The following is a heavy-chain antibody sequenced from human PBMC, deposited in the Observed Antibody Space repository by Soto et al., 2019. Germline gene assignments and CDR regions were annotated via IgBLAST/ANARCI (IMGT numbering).Heavy chain of an antibody. J-gene: IGHJ6*03. V-gene: IGHV4-59*08. CDR3: ARRGAAGGIRHYMDV. D-gene: IGHD6-13*01. CDR1: GGSIISYY. Sequence: SETLSLTCTVSGGSIISYYWSWIRQPPGKRLEWIGYIYDSGSTNYNPSLKSRVTISVDTSKNQFSLKLSSVTAADTAVYHCARRGAAGGIRHYMDVWGKGTTVTVPS. CDR2: IYDSGST.